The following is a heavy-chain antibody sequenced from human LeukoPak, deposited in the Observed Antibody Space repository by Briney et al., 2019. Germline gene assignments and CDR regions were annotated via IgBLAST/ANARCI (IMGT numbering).Heavy chain of an antibody. CDR3: ARTDIVATIGNGAFDI. D-gene: IGHD5-12*01. CDR1: GYSFTSYW. J-gene: IGHJ3*02. V-gene: IGHV5-51*01. CDR2: IYPGDSDT. Sequence: GESLKISCKGSGYSFTSYWIGWVRQMPGKGLEWMGIIYPGDSDTRYSPSFQGQVTISADKSISTAYLQWSSLKASDTAMYYCARTDIVATIGNGAFDIWGQGTMVTFSS.